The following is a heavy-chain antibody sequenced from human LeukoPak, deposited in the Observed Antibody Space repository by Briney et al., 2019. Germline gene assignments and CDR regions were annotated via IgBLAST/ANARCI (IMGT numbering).Heavy chain of an antibody. V-gene: IGHV1-8*01. CDR1: GYTFTNLD. Sequence: ASVKVSCKTSGYTFTNLDINWLRQAPGQGLEWMGWMSPNSGDTGYAQKFQGRVSMTRDTSISTAYMELSSLRSEDTAVYYCARGPVTTRSHFDYWGQGTLVTVSS. CDR2: MSPNSGDT. J-gene: IGHJ4*02. D-gene: IGHD4-11*01. CDR3: ARGPVTTRSHFDY.